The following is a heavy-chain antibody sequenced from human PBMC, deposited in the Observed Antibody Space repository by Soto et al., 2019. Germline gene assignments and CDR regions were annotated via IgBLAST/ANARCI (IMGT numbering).Heavy chain of an antibody. CDR1: GGSISSGGYY. CDR3: ASDFPSGYDSYYYYGMDV. D-gene: IGHD5-12*01. J-gene: IGHJ6*02. CDR2: IYYSGST. V-gene: IGHV4-31*03. Sequence: QVQLQESGPGLVKPSQTLSLTCTVSGGSISSGGYYWSWIRQHPGKGLEWIGYIYYSGSTYYNPSLKSRVTISVDTSKNQFSLKLSSVTAADTAVYYCASDFPSGYDSYYYYGMDVWGQGTTVTVSS.